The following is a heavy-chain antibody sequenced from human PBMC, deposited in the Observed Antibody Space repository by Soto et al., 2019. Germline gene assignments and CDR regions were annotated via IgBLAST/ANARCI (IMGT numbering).Heavy chain of an antibody. V-gene: IGHV4-34*01. Sequence: QVQLQQWGAGLLKPSETLSLTCAVYGGSFSGYYWSWIRQPPGKGLEWIGEINHSGSTNYNPSLKSRVTISVDTSMNQFSLKLSSVTAADTAVYYCARGLNKDIVVVTHYFDYWGQVTLVTVSS. CDR1: GGSFSGYY. CDR3: ARGLNKDIVVVTHYFDY. J-gene: IGHJ4*02. D-gene: IGHD2-21*02. CDR2: INHSGST.